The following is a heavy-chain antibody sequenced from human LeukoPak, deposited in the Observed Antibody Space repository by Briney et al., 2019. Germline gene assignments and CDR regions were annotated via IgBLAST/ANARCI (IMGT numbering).Heavy chain of an antibody. CDR2: IDNDGTAT. J-gene: IGHJ4*02. CDR1: GFTFSACW. D-gene: IGHD1-1*01. CDR3: AREILEPGKTHEY. V-gene: IGHV3-74*01. Sequence: GGSLRLSCAASGFTFSACWMHWVRQVPGKGLVWVSRIDNDGTATFFADSVKGRFTISRDNAKNTLYLQMDSLRAEDTAMYYCAREILEPGKTHEYWGQGTLVTVSS.